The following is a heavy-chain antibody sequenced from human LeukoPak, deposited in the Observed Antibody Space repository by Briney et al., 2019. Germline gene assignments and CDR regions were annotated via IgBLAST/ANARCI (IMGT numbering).Heavy chain of an antibody. CDR3: ARSRDTRAAIDY. Sequence: SETLSLTCAVSGGSISSSNWWSWVRQPPGKGLEWIGEIYHSGSTNYNPSLKSRVTISVDKSKNQFSLKPSSVTAADTAVYYCARSRDTRAAIDYWGQGTLVTVSS. CDR2: IYHSGST. J-gene: IGHJ4*02. D-gene: IGHD5-18*01. CDR1: GGSISSSNW. V-gene: IGHV4-4*02.